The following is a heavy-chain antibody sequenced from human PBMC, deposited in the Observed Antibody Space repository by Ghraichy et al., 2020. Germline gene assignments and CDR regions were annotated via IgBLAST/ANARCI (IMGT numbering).Heavy chain of an antibody. CDR1: GGSFSGYY. CDR3: ARELSNYEYYYYYYYMDV. Sequence: ETLSLTCAVYGGSFSGYYWSWIRQPPGKGLEWIGEINHSGSTNYNPSLKSRVTISVDTSKNQFSLKLSSVTAADTAVYYCARELSNYEYYYYYYYMDVWGKGTTVTVSS. CDR2: INHSGST. V-gene: IGHV4-34*01. J-gene: IGHJ6*03. D-gene: IGHD4-11*01.